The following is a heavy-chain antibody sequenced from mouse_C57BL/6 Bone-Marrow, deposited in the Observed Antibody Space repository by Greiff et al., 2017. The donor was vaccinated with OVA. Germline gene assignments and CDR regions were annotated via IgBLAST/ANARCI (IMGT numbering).Heavy chain of an antibody. D-gene: IGHD4-1*01. CDR3: ARELALGNAMDY. CDR1: GYTFTDYN. J-gene: IGHJ4*01. CDR2: ITPNHGGT. V-gene: IGHV1-18*01. Sequence: EVQLQQSGPELVKPGASVKIPCKASGYTFTDYNMDWVKQSHGKRLEWIGDITPNHGGTISNQKFTGKATLTVDKSSSTAYMERRSLTSEDTAVYYFARELALGNAMDYWGQGTSVTVSS.